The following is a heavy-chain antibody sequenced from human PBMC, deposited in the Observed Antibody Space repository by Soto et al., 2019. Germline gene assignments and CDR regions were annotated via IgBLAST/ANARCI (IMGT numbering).Heavy chain of an antibody. V-gene: IGHV3-7*01. Sequence: GGSLRLSCAASGFTFSSYWMSWVRQAPGKGLEWVANIKQDGSEKNYVDSVKGRFTISRDNAKNSLYPQINSLRAEDTAAYYCAKVRAVLTGYSPFDYWGQGTQVTVSS. J-gene: IGHJ4*02. CDR3: AKVRAVLTGYSPFDY. CDR1: GFTFSSYW. CDR2: IKQDGSEK. D-gene: IGHD3-9*01.